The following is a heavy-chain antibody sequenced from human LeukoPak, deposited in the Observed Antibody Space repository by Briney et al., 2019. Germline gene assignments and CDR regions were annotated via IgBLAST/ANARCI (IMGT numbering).Heavy chain of an antibody. CDR3: ARDNDGDYDAFDI. J-gene: IGHJ3*02. Sequence: SETLSLTCAVSGGSISSSNWWSWVRQPPGKGLEWIGEIYHSGSTNYNPSLKGRVTISVDKSKNQFSLKLSSVTAADTAVYYCARDNDGDYDAFDIWGQGTMVTVSS. D-gene: IGHD4-17*01. CDR2: IYHSGST. CDR1: GGSISSSNW. V-gene: IGHV4-4*02.